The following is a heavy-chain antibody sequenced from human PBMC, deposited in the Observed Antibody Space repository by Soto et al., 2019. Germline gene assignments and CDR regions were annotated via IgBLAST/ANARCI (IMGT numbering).Heavy chain of an antibody. D-gene: IGHD6-6*01. J-gene: IGHJ6*04. V-gene: IGHV3-23*01. Sequence: GGSLRLSCAASGFTFSSYAMSWVRQAPGKGLEWVSAISGSGGSTYYADSVKGRFTISRDNSKNTLYLQMNSLRAEDTAVYYCAKDLERSLCRRRSIAARYYGMDVWGKGTTVTVSS. CDR1: GFTFSSYA. CDR3: AKDLERSLCRRRSIAARYYGMDV. CDR2: ISGSGGST.